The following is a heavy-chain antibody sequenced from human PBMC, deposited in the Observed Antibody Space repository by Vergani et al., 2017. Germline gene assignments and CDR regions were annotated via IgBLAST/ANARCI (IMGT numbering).Heavy chain of an antibody. V-gene: IGHV1-58*02. CDR1: GFTFTSSA. CDR2: IVVGSGNT. D-gene: IGHD3-22*01. Sequence: QMQLVQSGPEVKKPGTSVKVSCKASGFTFTSSAMQWVRQARGQRLEWIGWIVVGSGNTNYAQKFQERVTITRDMSTSTAYMELSSLRSEYTAVYYCAAATLNYYDSSGYYYGNAFDIWGQGTMVTVSS. J-gene: IGHJ3*02. CDR3: AAATLNYYDSSGYYYGNAFDI.